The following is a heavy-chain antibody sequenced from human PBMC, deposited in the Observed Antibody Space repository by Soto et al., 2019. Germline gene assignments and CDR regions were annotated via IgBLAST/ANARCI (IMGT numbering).Heavy chain of an antibody. CDR2: IHNSGST. D-gene: IGHD3-10*01. Sequence: SETLSLTCTVSGGSITSYYWSWIRQPPGKGLEWIGYIHNSGSTSYNPSLQSRVTTSADVSKNQFSLDLRSVTAADTAVYYCARRWSGTDYWGHGTLVTVSS. CDR3: ARRWSGTDY. CDR1: GGSITSYY. J-gene: IGHJ4*01. V-gene: IGHV4-59*01.